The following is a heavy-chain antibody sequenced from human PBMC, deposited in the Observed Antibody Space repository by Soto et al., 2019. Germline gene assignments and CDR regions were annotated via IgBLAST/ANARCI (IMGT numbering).Heavy chain of an antibody. Sequence: QVQLVQSGAEVKKPGSSVKVSCKASGGTFSSYTISWVRQAPGQGLEWMGRIIPILGIANYAQKFQGRVTIIADKSTSTAHMELSSLRSEDTAVYYCARDQGGWHFDYWGQGTLVTVSS. CDR3: ARDQGGWHFDY. D-gene: IGHD6-19*01. CDR2: IIPILGIA. J-gene: IGHJ4*02. V-gene: IGHV1-69*08. CDR1: GGTFSSYT.